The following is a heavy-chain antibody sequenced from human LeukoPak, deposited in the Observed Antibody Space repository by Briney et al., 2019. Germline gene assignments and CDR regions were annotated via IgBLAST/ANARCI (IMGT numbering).Heavy chain of an antibody. CDR2: IDNDGSDT. CDR1: GFTFSAYW. CDR3: AEHGITMIGGV. V-gene: IGHV3-74*01. D-gene: IGHD3-10*02. J-gene: IGHJ6*04. Sequence: PGGSLRLSCATSGFTFSAYWMQWVHQTPGEGLVWVSRIDNDGSDTNYADSVKGRFTISRDNAKNTLYLQMNSLRAEDTAVYYCAEHGITMIGGVWGKGTTVTISS.